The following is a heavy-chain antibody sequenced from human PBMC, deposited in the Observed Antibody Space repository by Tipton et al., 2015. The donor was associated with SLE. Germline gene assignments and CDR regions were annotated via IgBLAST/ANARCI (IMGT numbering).Heavy chain of an antibody. V-gene: IGHV3-30*04. D-gene: IGHD4/OR15-4a*01. CDR3: AGALLLAFGY. CDR2: ISYDGSNK. J-gene: IGHJ4*02. Sequence: SLRLSCAASGFTFITYAMHWVRQAPGKGLEWVAVISYDGSNKYYADSVKGRFTISRDNSKNTLYLQMNSLRAEDTAVYCCAGALLLAFGYWGQGTPVTVSS. CDR1: GFTFITYA.